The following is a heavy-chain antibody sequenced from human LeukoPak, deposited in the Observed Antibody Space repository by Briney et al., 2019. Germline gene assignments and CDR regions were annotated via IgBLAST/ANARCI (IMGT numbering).Heavy chain of an antibody. V-gene: IGHV3-48*03. CDR1: GFTFSSYE. CDR3: ARDLNYYSFDY. D-gene: IGHD3-10*01. Sequence: GGSLRLSCAASGFTFSSYEMNWVRQAPGKGLEWVSYISSSGSTIYYADSVKGRFTISRDNAKNSLYLQMNSLRAEDTAVYYCARDLNYYSFDYWGQGTLVTVSS. J-gene: IGHJ4*02. CDR2: ISSSGSTI.